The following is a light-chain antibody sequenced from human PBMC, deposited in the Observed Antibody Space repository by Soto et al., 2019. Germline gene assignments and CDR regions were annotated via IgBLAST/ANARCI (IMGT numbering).Light chain of an antibody. Sequence: DIQMTQSPSTLSGSVGDRVTITCRASQTISSWLAWYQQKPGKAPKLLIYDASSLESGVPSRFSGSGSGTEYTLTISSLQPEDSATYYCQQYNDYFQTFGQGTKVDIK. CDR3: QQYNDYFQT. V-gene: IGKV1-5*01. CDR2: DAS. CDR1: QTISSW. J-gene: IGKJ1*01.